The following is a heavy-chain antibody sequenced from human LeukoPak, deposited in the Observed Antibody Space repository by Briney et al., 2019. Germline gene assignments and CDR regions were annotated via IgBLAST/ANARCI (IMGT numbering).Heavy chain of an antibody. V-gene: IGHV4-38-2*02. CDR3: ARDSSLHYFDY. CDR1: GYSISSGYY. Sequence: SETLPLTCAVSGYSISSGYYWGWIRQPPGKVLEWIGSIYHSGSTYYNPSLKSRVTISVDTSKNQFSLKLSSVTAADTAVYYCARDSSLHYFDYWGQGTLVTVSS. D-gene: IGHD6-13*01. J-gene: IGHJ4*02. CDR2: IYHSGST.